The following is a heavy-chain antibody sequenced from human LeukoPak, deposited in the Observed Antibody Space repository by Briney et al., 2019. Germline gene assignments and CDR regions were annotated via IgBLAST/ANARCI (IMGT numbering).Heavy chain of an antibody. CDR1: GFTFDDYA. Sequence: PGGSLRLSCAASGFTFDDYAMHWVRQVPGKGLEWVSLISGDGGSTYYADSVKGRFTISRDNSKNSLYLQMNSLRTEDTAFYYCAKGGIAVVPAGTFEYWGQGTLVTVSS. D-gene: IGHD2-2*01. CDR3: AKGGIAVVPAGTFEY. J-gene: IGHJ4*02. V-gene: IGHV3-43*02. CDR2: ISGDGGST.